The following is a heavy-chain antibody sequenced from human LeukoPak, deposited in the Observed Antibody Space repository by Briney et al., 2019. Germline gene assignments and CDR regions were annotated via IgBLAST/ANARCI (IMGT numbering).Heavy chain of an antibody. J-gene: IGHJ4*02. CDR1: GGSISGNY. Sequence: SETLSLTCTVSGGSISGNYWTWIRHPPGKGLDYSGHVFYTGSTNYSPSLKSRVTISIDTSKSHFSLKLTSVTAADTAVYYCARAVAVAGTFKFDFWGQGTLVTVSS. CDR2: VFYTGST. CDR3: ARAVAVAGTFKFDF. D-gene: IGHD6-19*01. V-gene: IGHV4-59*01.